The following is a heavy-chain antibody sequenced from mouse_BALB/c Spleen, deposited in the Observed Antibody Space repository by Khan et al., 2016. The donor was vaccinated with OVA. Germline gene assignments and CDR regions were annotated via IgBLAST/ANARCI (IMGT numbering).Heavy chain of an antibody. Sequence: QVQLQQSGPELVKPGASVKMSCKASGYTFTDYVINWVKQRTGQGLEWIGDIYPGSGSTYYNEKFKGKATLTADKSSNTAYMHLSILTFADSAVCVGAGGGCWVFAYWGQGTLVTVAA. D-gene: IGHD4-1*01. CDR1: GYTFTDYV. CDR2: IYPGSGST. J-gene: IGHJ3*01. V-gene: IGHV1-77*01. CDR3: AGGGCWVFAY.